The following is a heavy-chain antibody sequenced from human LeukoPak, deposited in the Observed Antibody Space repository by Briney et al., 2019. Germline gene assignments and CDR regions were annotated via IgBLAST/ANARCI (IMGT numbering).Heavy chain of an antibody. Sequence: GGSLRLSCAASGFTFSDYYMSWIRQAPGKGLEWVSYISSSGSTIYYADSVKGRFTISRDNAKNSLYLQMNSLRAEDTAVYYCARAKDTATKTYYFDCWGQGTLVTVSS. V-gene: IGHV3-11*04. CDR1: GFTFSDYY. CDR2: ISSSGSTI. J-gene: IGHJ4*02. CDR3: ARAKDTATKTYYFDC. D-gene: IGHD5-18*01.